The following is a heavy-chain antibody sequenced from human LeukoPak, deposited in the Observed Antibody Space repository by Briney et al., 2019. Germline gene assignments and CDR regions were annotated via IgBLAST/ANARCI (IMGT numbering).Heavy chain of an antibody. D-gene: IGHD2-15*01. CDR1: VPILGIQE. Sequence: PGGSLRLSFSFSVPILGIQEYSFRRIGARRCLYVLTRMDESGGSTYYADSVKGRFTISRDNSKNTLHLQMNSLRTEDTAVYHCARQLGYCSDGSCYFDYWGQGTLVTVSS. CDR2: MDESGGST. CDR3: ARQLGYCSDGSCYFDY. J-gene: IGHJ4*02. V-gene: IGHV3-23*01.